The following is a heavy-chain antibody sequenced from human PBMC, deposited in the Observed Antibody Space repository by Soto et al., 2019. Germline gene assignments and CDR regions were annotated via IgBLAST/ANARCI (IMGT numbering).Heavy chain of an antibody. D-gene: IGHD3-22*01. CDR3: ARAGHYYDSSGYAN. CDR1: GYSFATSG. V-gene: IGHV1-18*01. Sequence: QVKLVQSGTEVKKPGASMKVSCKASGYSFATSGMSWVRQAPGQGLEWMGWISAYNGNTNYEQKLQDRVTMTTDTSTSTAYLELRSLRSDDTAVSYCARAGHYYDSSGYANWGQGTLVTVSS. CDR2: ISAYNGNT. J-gene: IGHJ4*02.